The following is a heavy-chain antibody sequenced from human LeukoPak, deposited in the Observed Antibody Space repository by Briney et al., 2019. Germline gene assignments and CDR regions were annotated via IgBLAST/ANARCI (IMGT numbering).Heavy chain of an antibody. CDR1: GFSFSSYA. V-gene: IGHV3-23*01. J-gene: IGHJ4*02. CDR3: EREGGYGRYPEY. D-gene: IGHD5-18*01. CDR2: ISGSRVST. Sequence: PGGSLRLSCAASGFSFSSYAMSWVRQAPWKGLEWVSGISGSRVSTYYADSVKGRFSFSRDNSKNTLYLQMNSLRAEHTAVYYCEREGGYGRYPEYWGQGTLVTVSS.